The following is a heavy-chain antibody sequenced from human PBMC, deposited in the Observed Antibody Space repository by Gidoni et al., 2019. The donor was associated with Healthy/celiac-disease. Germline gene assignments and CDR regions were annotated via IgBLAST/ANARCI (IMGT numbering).Heavy chain of an antibody. CDR1: GFTFSSYA. CDR2: ISGSGGST. V-gene: IGHV3-23*01. D-gene: IGHD2-2*01. Sequence: EVQLLESGGGLVQPGGSLRLSCAASGFTFSSYARSWVRQAPGKGLEWVSAISGSGGSTYYADSVKGRFTISRDNSKNTLYLQMNSLRAEDTAVYYCAKDGGYCSSTSCYNWFDPWGQGTLVTVSS. CDR3: AKDGGYCSSTSCYNWFDP. J-gene: IGHJ5*02.